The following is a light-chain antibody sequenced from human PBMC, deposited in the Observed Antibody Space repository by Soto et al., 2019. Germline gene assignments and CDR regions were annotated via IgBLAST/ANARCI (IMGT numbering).Light chain of an antibody. V-gene: IGLV1-44*01. CDR3: AAWDDSLMGV. CDR2: TNN. CDR1: SSNIGSNT. Sequence: QSVLTQPPSASGTPGQRVIISCSGSSSNIGSNTVSWYQQLPGTAPKVVIYTNNQRPSGVPDRFSASKSGTSASLAISGLQSEDEADYYCAAWDDSLMGVFGGGTKVTVL. J-gene: IGLJ3*02.